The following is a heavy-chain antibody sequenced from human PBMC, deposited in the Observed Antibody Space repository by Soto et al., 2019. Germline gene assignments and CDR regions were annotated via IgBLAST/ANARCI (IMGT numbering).Heavy chain of an antibody. CDR2: IYSGGST. V-gene: IGHV3-53*04. CDR3: ESLARSQWLVPDAFDI. J-gene: IGHJ3*02. CDR1: GFTVSSNY. D-gene: IGHD6-19*01. Sequence: PGGSLRLSCAASGFTVSSNYMSWVRQAPGKGLEWVSVIYSGGSTYYADSVKGRFTISRHNSKNTLYLQMNSLRAEDTAVYYCESLARSQWLVPDAFDIWGQGTMVTVSS.